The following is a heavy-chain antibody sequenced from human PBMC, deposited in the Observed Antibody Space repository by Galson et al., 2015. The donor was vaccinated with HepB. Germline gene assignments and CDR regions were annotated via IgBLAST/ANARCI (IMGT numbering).Heavy chain of an antibody. CDR3: TKIDNRGLWIFDY. D-gene: IGHD3-3*01. J-gene: IGHJ4*02. Sequence: QSGAEVKKPGESLKISCKASGYTFTDYYLHWVRQAPGQGLEWMGWINPNSGGTKYAQKFQARVTMTRDTSISTAYMELSRLRSDDTAVYYCTKIDNRGLWIFDYWGQGTLVTVSS. V-gene: IGHV1-2*02. CDR1: GYTFTDYY. CDR2: INPNSGGT.